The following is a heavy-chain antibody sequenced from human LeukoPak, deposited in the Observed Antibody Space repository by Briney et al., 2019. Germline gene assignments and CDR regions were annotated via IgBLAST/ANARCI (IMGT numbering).Heavy chain of an antibody. CDR3: ARVLAAAGLYYYYYGMDV. J-gene: IGHJ6*02. V-gene: IGHV4-39*07. CDR1: GGSISSSSDY. CDR2: IYYSGST. Sequence: SETLSLTCTVSGGSISSSSDYWGWIRQPPGKGLEWIGSIYYSGSTYYNPSLKSRVTVSVDTSKNQFSLKLSSVTAADTAVYYCARVLAAAGLYYYYYGMDVWGQGTTVTVSS. D-gene: IGHD6-13*01.